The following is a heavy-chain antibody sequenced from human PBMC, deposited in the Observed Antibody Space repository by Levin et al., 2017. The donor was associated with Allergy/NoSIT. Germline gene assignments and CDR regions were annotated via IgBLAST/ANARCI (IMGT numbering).Heavy chain of an antibody. CDR1: GFTFSSYA. D-gene: IGHD6-6*01. Sequence: GESLKISCAASGFTFSSYAMSWVRQAPGKGLEWVSAISGSGGSTYYADSVKGRFTISRDNSKNTLYLQMNSLRAEDTAVYYCARAAARPGYYYGMDVWGQGTTVTVSS. J-gene: IGHJ6*02. V-gene: IGHV3-23*01. CDR3: ARAAARPGYYYGMDV. CDR2: ISGSGGST.